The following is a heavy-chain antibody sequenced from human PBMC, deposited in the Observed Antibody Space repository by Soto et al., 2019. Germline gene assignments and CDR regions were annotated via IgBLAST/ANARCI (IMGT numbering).Heavy chain of an antibody. V-gene: IGHV4-59*01. CDR2: IYYSGST. Sequence: SETLSLTCTVSGGSISSYYWSWIRQPPGKGLEWIGYIYYSGSTNYNPSLKSRVTISVDTSKNQFSLKLSSVTAADTAVYYCARSATVTDFDYWGQGTLVTVSS. J-gene: IGHJ4*02. CDR3: ARSATVTDFDY. D-gene: IGHD4-17*01. CDR1: GGSISSYY.